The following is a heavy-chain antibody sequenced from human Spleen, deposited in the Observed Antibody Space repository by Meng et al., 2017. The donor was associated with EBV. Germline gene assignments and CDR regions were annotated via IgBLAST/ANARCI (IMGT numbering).Heavy chain of an antibody. V-gene: IGHV4-30-4*01. CDR2: IHYSGNI. D-gene: IGHD2-8*01. Sequence: QVQVQESCPGLVKPSQTLSLPCAVSGGSINSGNYYWSWVRQPPGKGLEWIGYIHYSGNIYYTPSLKSRVTISADTSKNQFSLKLSSVTAADAAVYYCARVRRVLYETWFDPWGQGTLVTVSS. CDR1: GGSINSGNYY. J-gene: IGHJ5*02. CDR3: ARVRRVLYETWFDP.